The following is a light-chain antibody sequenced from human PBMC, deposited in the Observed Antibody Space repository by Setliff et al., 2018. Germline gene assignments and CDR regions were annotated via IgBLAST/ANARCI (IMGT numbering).Light chain of an antibody. CDR2: DVS. CDR1: SSDVGGFNF. V-gene: IGLV2-14*03. Sequence: QSALAQPASVSGSPGQSITISCTGTSSDVGGFNFVSWYQQHPGKAPKLLISDVSHRPSGISYRFSGSKSGNTASLTISGLQAEDEADYYCSSYGSGSTLVVFGGGT. CDR3: SSYGSGSTLVV. J-gene: IGLJ2*01.